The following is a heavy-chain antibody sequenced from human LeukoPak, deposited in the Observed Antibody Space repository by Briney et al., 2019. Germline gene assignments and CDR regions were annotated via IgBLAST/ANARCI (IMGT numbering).Heavy chain of an antibody. Sequence: GASVKVSCKTSGYTFAAYYIHWVRQAPGQELEWMGWINPNSGDTNYAQKFQGRVSMTGDTSISTAYMELSRLRSDDTAVYYCARTLVVINDAFDIWGQGTMVTVSS. D-gene: IGHD3-22*01. CDR1: GYTFAAYY. J-gene: IGHJ3*02. CDR3: ARTLVVINDAFDI. V-gene: IGHV1-2*02. CDR2: INPNSGDT.